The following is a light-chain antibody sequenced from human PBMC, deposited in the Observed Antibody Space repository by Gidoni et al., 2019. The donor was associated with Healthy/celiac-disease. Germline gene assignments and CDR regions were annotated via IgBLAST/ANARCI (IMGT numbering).Light chain of an antibody. J-gene: IGKJ1*01. CDR3: QQYGSSRS. CDR1: QSVRSSY. CDR2: GAS. V-gene: IGKV3-20*01. Sequence: EIVLTQCPGTLSLSPGERTTLSCRASQSVRSSYLAWYQHKPGQAPRLLIYGASSRVTGIPDRFSGSGSGTDFTLTIRRLEPEDFAVFYCQQYGSSRSFXXXPKVEIK.